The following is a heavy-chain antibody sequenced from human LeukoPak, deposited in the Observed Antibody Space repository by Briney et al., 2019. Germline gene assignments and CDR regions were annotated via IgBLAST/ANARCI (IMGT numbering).Heavy chain of an antibody. J-gene: IGHJ5*02. D-gene: IGHD2/OR15-2a*01. CDR3: AREGNSDYNWFDP. CDR1: GYTFTNYD. Sequence: GASVKVSCKASGYTFTNYDINWVRQATGQGLEWMGWMNPNSGNTGYAQKFQGRVTMTRNTSISTAYMELSSLRSEDTAVYYCAREGNSDYNWFDPWGQGTLVTVSS. CDR2: MNPNSGNT. V-gene: IGHV1-8*01.